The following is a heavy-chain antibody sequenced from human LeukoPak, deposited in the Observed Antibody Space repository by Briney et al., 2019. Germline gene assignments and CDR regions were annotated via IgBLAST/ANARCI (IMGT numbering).Heavy chain of an antibody. CDR3: ARLGTLYYFDY. J-gene: IGHJ4*02. D-gene: IGHD1-1*01. Sequence: GASVKVSFKASGGTFISYAISWVRQAPGQGLEWMGGIIPIFGTANYAQKFQGRVTITADESTSTAYMELSSLRSEDTAVYYCARLGTLYYFDYWGQGTLVTVSS. CDR1: GGTFISYA. CDR2: IIPIFGTA. V-gene: IGHV1-69*13.